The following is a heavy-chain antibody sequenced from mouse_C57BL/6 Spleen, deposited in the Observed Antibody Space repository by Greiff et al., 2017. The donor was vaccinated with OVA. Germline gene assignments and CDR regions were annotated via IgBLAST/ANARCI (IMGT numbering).Heavy chain of an antibody. CDR3: ARGKSGLRD. V-gene: IGHV1-26*01. Sequence: EVQLQQSGPELVKPGASVKISCTASGYTFTDYYMNWVKQSHGKSLEWIGDINPNNGGTSYTQKFKGKATLTVDKSSSTAYMELRSLTSEDSAVYYCARGKSGLRDWGQGTTLTVSS. D-gene: IGHD2-4*01. CDR2: INPNNGGT. CDR1: GYTFTDYY. J-gene: IGHJ2*01.